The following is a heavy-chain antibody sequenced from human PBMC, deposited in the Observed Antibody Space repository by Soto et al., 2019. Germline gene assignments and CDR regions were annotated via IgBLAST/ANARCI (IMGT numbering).Heavy chain of an antibody. CDR1: GGSISSYY. CDR2: IYNSGST. CDR3: ARVLRYFPIGGPSDP. V-gene: IGHV4-59*01. Sequence: TLSLTCTVSGGSISSYYWSWIRQPPGKGLEWIGYIYNSGSTNYNPSLKSRVTISVDTSKNQFSLKLSSVTAADTAAYYCARVLRYFPIGGPSDPWGQGTLVTVSS. J-gene: IGHJ5*02. D-gene: IGHD3-9*01.